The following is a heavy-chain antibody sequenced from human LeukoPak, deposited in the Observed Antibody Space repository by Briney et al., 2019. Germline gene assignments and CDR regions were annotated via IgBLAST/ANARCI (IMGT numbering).Heavy chain of an antibody. V-gene: IGHV3-30*18. CDR3: AKGRRAVGAISYFDY. Sequence: GGSLRLSCAASGFTFSSYGMHWVRQAPGKGLEWVAVISYDGSNKYYADSVKGRFTISRDNSKNTLYLQMNSLRAEDTAVYYCAKGRRAVGAISYFDYWGQGTLVTVSS. CDR2: ISYDGSNK. D-gene: IGHD1-26*01. CDR1: GFTFSSYG. J-gene: IGHJ4*02.